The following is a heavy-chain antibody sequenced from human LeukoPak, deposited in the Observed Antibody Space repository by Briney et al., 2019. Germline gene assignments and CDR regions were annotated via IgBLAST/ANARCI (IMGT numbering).Heavy chain of an antibody. J-gene: IGHJ4*02. CDR3: AGGFGSSGWSSYFY. D-gene: IGHD6-19*01. Sequence: GASVKVSCKASGYTFTSYDINWVRQATGQGLEWMGWMNPNSGNTGYAQKFQGRVTMTRNTSISTAYMELSSLRSEDTAVYYCAGGFGSSGWSSYFYWGQGTLVTVSS. V-gene: IGHV1-8*01. CDR2: MNPNSGNT. CDR1: GYTFTSYD.